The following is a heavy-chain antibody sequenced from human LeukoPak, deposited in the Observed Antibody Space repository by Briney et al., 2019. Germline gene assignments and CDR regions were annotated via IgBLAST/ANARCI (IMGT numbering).Heavy chain of an antibody. CDR3: AKIPAGNEDLDC. J-gene: IGHJ4*02. CDR2: IRIDGSNK. CDR1: GFTFSSYG. Sequence: GGSLRLSCAVSGFTFSSYGMHWVRQAPGKGLEWVAFIRIDGSNKYYADSVKGRFTISRDNSKNTLYLQMNSLGPEDTAVYYCAKIPAGNEDLDCWGQGTLVTVSS. D-gene: IGHD1-1*01. V-gene: IGHV3-30*02.